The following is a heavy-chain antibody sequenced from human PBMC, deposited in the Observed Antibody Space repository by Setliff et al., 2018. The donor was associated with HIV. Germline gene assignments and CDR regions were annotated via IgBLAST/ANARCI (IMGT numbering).Heavy chain of an antibody. Sequence: SETLSLTCAVSGASITTNSYYWGWIRQTPEKGLEWIGDFYYSGTTYYNPSLKSRATISVDTSQNQFSLRLSSVTAADTAVYHCARGEGTGTTGVGSFDLWGRGTLVTVSS. CDR2: FYYSGTT. J-gene: IGHJ2*01. D-gene: IGHD1-7*01. CDR1: GASITTNSYY. V-gene: IGHV4-39*01. CDR3: ARGEGTGTTGVGSFDL.